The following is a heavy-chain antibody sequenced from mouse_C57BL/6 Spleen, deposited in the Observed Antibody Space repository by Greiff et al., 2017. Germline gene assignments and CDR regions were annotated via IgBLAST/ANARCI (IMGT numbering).Heavy chain of an antibody. CDR2: IDPENGDT. Sequence: VQLQQSGAELVRPGASVTLSCTASGFNIKDDYMHWVKQRPEQGLEWIGWIDPENGDTEYASKFQGKATITADTSSNTAYLQLSSLTSEDTAVYYCTAPAYGYDGYFDYWGQGTTLTVSS. CDR1: GFNIKDDY. D-gene: IGHD2-2*01. V-gene: IGHV14-4*01. CDR3: TAPAYGYDGYFDY. J-gene: IGHJ2*01.